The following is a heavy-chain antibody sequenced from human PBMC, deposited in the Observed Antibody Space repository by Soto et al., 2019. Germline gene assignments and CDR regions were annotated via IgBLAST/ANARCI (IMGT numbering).Heavy chain of an antibody. V-gene: IGHV4-31*03. D-gene: IGHD6-13*01. Sequence: TSETLSLTCTVSGGSISSGGYYWSWIRQHPGKGLEWIGYIYYSGSTYYNPSLKSRVTISVDTSKNQFSLKLSSVTAADTAVYYCARASWQLSYYYYGMDVWGQGTTVTVSS. CDR1: GGSISSGGYY. CDR3: ARASWQLSYYYYGMDV. CDR2: IYYSGST. J-gene: IGHJ6*02.